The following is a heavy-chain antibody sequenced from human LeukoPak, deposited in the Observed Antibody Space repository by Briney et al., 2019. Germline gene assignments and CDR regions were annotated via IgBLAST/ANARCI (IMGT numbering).Heavy chain of an antibody. CDR3: ARGPAREPFRLDNGLDY. CDR2: FDPEDGET. CDR1: GYTLTELS. J-gene: IGHJ4*02. D-gene: IGHD3-3*01. Sequence: ASVKVSCKVSGYTLTELSMHWVRQAPGKGLEWMGGFDPEDGETIYAQKFQGRVTMTEDTSTDTAYMELSSLRSEDTAGYYCARGPAREPFRLDNGLDYWGQGTLVTVSS. V-gene: IGHV1-24*01.